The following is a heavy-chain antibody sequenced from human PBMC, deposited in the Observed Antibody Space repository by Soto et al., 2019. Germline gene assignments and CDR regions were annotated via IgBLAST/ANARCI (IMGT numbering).Heavy chain of an antibody. D-gene: IGHD6-13*01. CDR2: IYFSGYT. J-gene: IGHJ4*02. CDR3: AGGIAPIDLDY. CDR1: GGSMSRYY. V-gene: IGHV4-59*01. Sequence: QVHLQESGPGLVKPAETLSLTCTVSGGSMSRYYWSWIRQPPGKGLEWIAYIYFSGYTNYSPSLKXRXTXAXXTSQNQFSLELNSVTAADTAVYYCAGGIAPIDLDYWGQGTLVAVSS.